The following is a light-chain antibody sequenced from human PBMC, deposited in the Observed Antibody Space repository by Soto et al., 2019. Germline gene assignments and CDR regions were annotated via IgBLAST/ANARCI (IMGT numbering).Light chain of an antibody. V-gene: IGLV2-14*01. CDR3: SSYTSSSTLV. CDR2: EVS. CDR1: SSDVGFYNY. J-gene: IGLJ1*01. Sequence: QSALTQPASVSGSPGQSITISCTGTSSDVGFYNYVSWYQQHPGKAPKLMIYEVSNRSSGVSNRFSGSKSGNTASLTISGLQAEDEADYYCSSYTSSSTLVFGTGTKVTVL.